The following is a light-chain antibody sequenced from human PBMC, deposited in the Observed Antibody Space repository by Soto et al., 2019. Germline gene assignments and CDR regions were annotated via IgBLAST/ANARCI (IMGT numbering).Light chain of an antibody. J-gene: IGKJ1*01. CDR1: QSVSSN. CDR3: QQYNNWPET. Sequence: LSLSPGERATLSCRASQSVSSNLAWYQQKPGQAPRLLIYGASTRATDVPARFSGSGSGTEFTLTISSLQSEDFAVYYCQQYNNWPETFGQGTKVDI. V-gene: IGKV3-15*01. CDR2: GAS.